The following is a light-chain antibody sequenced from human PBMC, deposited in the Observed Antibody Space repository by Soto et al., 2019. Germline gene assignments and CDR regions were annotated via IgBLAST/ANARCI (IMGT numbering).Light chain of an antibody. J-gene: IGKJ1*01. V-gene: IGKV3-11*01. Sequence: EALLTQSPVTLSLSPGERATLSCRASQSFRGLLAWYQQKPGQAPRLLIYDAYNRATGIPPRFSGSGSGTDFTLTISSLEPEDFAVYYCQQCGSSPGTFGQGTKVDIK. CDR1: QSFRGL. CDR3: QQCGSSPGT. CDR2: DAY.